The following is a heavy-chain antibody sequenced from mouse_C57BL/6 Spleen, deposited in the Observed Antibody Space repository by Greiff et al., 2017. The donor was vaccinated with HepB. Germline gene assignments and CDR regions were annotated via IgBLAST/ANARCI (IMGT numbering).Heavy chain of an antibody. D-gene: IGHD2-1*01. J-gene: IGHJ4*01. V-gene: IGHV5-4*01. CDR2: ISDGGSYT. CDR3: ARDRAPPGNYGGNAMDY. Sequence: EVMLVESGGGLVKPGGSLKLSCAASGFTFSSYAMSWVRQTPEKRLEWVATISDGGSYTYYPDNVKGRFTISRDNAKNNLYLQMSHLKSEDTAMYYCARDRAPPGNYGGNAMDYWGQGTSVTVSS. CDR1: GFTFSSYA.